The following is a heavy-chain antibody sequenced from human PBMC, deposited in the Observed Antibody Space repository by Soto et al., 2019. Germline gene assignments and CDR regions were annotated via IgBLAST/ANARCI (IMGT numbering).Heavy chain of an antibody. Sequence: QVQLVQSGAEVKKPGSSVKVSCKASADTFSSSAFSWVRQAPGQGLEWMGGIIPFFRAANYAERFQGRVTIPADESTSTVYMELSSLRSEDTALYYCARDLISNYHYYGMDVWGQGTTVTVSS. CDR1: ADTFSSSA. CDR3: ARDLISNYHYYGMDV. V-gene: IGHV1-69*01. CDR2: IIPFFRAA. J-gene: IGHJ6*02.